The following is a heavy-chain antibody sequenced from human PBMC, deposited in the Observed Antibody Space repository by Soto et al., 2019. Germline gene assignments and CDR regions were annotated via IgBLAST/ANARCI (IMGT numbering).Heavy chain of an antibody. J-gene: IGHJ4*02. D-gene: IGHD3-22*01. CDR3: ARGWGYDSNDYYYAY. V-gene: IGHV1-69*01. Sequence: QVQLVQSGAEVRKPGSSVKVSCKASGGTFSRHASSWVRQAPGQGLEWMGGIIPIFGTANHAQKFQGRVTIIADESTSTVYMELSSLRSEDTAMYYCARGWGYDSNDYYYAYWGQGTLVIGSS. CDR1: GGTFSRHA. CDR2: IIPIFGTA.